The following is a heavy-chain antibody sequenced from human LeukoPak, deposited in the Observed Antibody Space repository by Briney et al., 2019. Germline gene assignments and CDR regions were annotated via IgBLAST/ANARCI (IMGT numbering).Heavy chain of an antibody. Sequence: GGSLRLSCAASGFTFASYGMSWVRQAPGKGLEWVSVISGSGFSIYYADSVKGRFTIYRDNSKNTLYLQMNSLRAEDTAVYYCAKAAYTSSFRSIDYWGQGTLVTVSS. J-gene: IGHJ4*02. CDR3: AKAAYTSSFRSIDY. D-gene: IGHD1-1*01. CDR2: ISGSGFSI. V-gene: IGHV3-23*01. CDR1: GFTFASYG.